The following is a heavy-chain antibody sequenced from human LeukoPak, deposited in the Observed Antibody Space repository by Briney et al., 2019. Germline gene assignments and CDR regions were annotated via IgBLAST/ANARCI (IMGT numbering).Heavy chain of an antibody. V-gene: IGHV3-20*04. Sequence: SGGSLRLSCAASGFTFDDYGMSWVRQAPGKGLEWGSGINWNGGSTVYEDSVKGRFTISRDNAKNSLYLQMNSLRAEDTALYYCAREGVPSSSSYSYYMDVWGKGTTVTVSS. J-gene: IGHJ6*03. CDR2: INWNGGST. CDR1: GFTFDDYG. CDR3: AREGVPSSSSYSYYMDV. D-gene: IGHD6-6*01.